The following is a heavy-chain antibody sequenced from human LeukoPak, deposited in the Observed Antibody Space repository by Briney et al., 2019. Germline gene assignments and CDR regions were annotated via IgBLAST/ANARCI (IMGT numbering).Heavy chain of an antibody. CDR2: IYYSGST. V-gene: IGHV4-59*01. Sequence: SETLSLTCTVSGGSISSYYWSWIRQPPGKGLEWIGYIYYSGSTNYNPSLKSRVTISVDTSKNQFSLKLSSVTAADTAVYCCARESRGSSSSRSSHGMDVWGKGTTVTVSS. CDR3: ARESRGSSSSRSSHGMDV. J-gene: IGHJ6*04. CDR1: GGSISSYY. D-gene: IGHD6-13*01.